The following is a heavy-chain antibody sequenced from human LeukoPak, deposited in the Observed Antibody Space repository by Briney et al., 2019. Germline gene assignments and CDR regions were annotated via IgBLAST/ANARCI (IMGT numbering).Heavy chain of an antibody. J-gene: IGHJ6*02. CDR3: ARCEGSGGSCYSRRTYYYGMDV. CDR1: GLTFSSYA. CDR2: ISYDGSNK. Sequence: GRSLRLSCAASGLTFSSYAMHLVRQAPGKGLEWVAVISYDGSNKYYADSVKGRFTISRDNSKNTLYLQMNSLRAEDTAVYYCARCEGSGGSCYSRRTYYYGMDVWGQGTTVTVSS. D-gene: IGHD2-15*01. V-gene: IGHV3-30*04.